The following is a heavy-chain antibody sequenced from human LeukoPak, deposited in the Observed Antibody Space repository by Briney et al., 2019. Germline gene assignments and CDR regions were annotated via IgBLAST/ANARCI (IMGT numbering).Heavy chain of an antibody. Sequence: PGRSLRLSCAASGFTFSSYAMHWVRQAPGKGLEWVAVISYDGSNKYYADSVKGRFTISRDNSKNTLYLQMNSLRAEDTAVYYCARDALLLWFGESAGAFDIWGQGTMVTVSS. CDR1: GFTFSSYA. CDR2: ISYDGSNK. J-gene: IGHJ3*02. V-gene: IGHV3-30-3*01. D-gene: IGHD3-10*01. CDR3: ARDALLLWFGESAGAFDI.